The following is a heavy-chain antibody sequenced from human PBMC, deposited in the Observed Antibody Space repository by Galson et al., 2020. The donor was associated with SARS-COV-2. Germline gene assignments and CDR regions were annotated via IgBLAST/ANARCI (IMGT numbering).Heavy chain of an antibody. CDR3: AREIITMVRGSYNWFDP. Sequence: ASVKVSCKASGYTFTSYYMHWVRQAPGQGLEWMGIINPSGGSTSYAQKFQGRVTMTRDTSTSTVYMELSSLRSEDTAVYYCAREIITMVRGSYNWFDPWGQGTLVTVSS. D-gene: IGHD3-10*01. CDR1: GYTFTSYY. J-gene: IGHJ5*02. CDR2: INPSGGST. V-gene: IGHV1-46*01.